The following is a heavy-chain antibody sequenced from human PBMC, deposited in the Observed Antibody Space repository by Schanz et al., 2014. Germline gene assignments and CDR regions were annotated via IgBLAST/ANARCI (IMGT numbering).Heavy chain of an antibody. J-gene: IGHJ3*02. D-gene: IGHD3-10*01. CDR3: VREDMVRGIRAFDI. Sequence: VQLVESGGGLVQPGGSLRLSCATSGFTFSTYAMSWVRQAPGKGLEWVSYIRSDNNYIYYADSVKGRFTISRDNAKNSLFLQMNSLTAEDTAVYYCVREDMVRGIRAFDIWGQGTMVTVSS. CDR2: IRSDNNYI. CDR1: GFTFSTYA. V-gene: IGHV3-21*01.